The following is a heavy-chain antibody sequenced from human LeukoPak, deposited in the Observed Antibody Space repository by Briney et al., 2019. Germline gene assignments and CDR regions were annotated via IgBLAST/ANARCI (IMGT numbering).Heavy chain of an antibody. CDR2: ISSSSSTI. D-gene: IGHD1-26*01. Sequence: GGSLRLSCAASGFTFSSYSMNWVRQAPGKGLEWVSYISSSSSTIYYADSVKGRFTISRDNAKNSLYLQMNSLRAEDTAVYYCASVSGSYTPSGDYWGQGTLVTVSS. CDR1: GFTFSSYS. V-gene: IGHV3-48*04. J-gene: IGHJ4*02. CDR3: ASVSGSYTPSGDY.